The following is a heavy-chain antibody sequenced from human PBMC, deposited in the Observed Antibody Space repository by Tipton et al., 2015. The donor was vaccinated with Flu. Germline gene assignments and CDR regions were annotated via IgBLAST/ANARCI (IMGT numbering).Heavy chain of an antibody. V-gene: IGHV4-59*01. Sequence: TLSLTCTVSGGSISSYYWSWIRQPPGKGLEWIGYIYYSGSTNYNPSPKSRVTISVDTSKNQFSLKLSSVTAADTAVYYCARDGGRYFDWQHYGMDVWGQGTTVTVSS. CDR1: GGSISSYY. CDR2: IYYSGST. D-gene: IGHD3-9*01. CDR3: ARDGGRYFDWQHYGMDV. J-gene: IGHJ6*02.